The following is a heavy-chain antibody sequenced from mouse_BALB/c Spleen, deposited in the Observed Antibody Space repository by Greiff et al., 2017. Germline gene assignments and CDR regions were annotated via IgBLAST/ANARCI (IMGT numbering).Heavy chain of an antibody. CDR2: IDPENGDT. V-gene: IGHV14-4*02. CDR3: NAWGGNYFPFDY. J-gene: IGHJ2*01. D-gene: IGHD2-1*01. Sequence: EVKLVESGAELVRSGASVKLSCTASGFNIKDYYMHWVKQRPEQGLEWIGWIDPENGDTEYAPKFQGKATMTADTSSNTASLQLSSLTSEDTAVYYCNAWGGNYFPFDYWGQGTTLTVSS. CDR1: GFNIKDYY.